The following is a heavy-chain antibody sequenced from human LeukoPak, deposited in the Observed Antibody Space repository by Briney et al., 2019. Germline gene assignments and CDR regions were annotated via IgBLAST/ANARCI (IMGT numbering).Heavy chain of an antibody. CDR2: ISGHTGNT. CDR1: IYAFSSFG. Sequence: ASVKVSCNASIYAFSSFGINWVRQVPGQGLEWMGWISGHTGNTLYAQSLQGRITVTADTPTSTAYMELRSLRSDDTAVYYCARTGFLEWLYNHYWGQGTPVTVSS. J-gene: IGHJ4*02. D-gene: IGHD3-3*01. CDR3: ARTGFLEWLYNHY. V-gene: IGHV1-18*01.